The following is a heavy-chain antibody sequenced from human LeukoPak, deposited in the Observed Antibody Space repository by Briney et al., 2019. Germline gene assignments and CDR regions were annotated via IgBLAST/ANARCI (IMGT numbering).Heavy chain of an antibody. J-gene: IGHJ4*02. CDR2: IRAYNGQR. CDR3: ARDDGSGWNLDY. Sequence: ASVKVSCKAAVYTFTSYGISWGRQAPGQGLEGLGCIRAYNGQRNNAQKVQSRLTVTTETSTSTAYMEQRSLRSDETAVYYCARDDGSGWNLDYWGQGTLVTV. CDR1: VYTFTSYG. D-gene: IGHD3-10*01. V-gene: IGHV1-18*01.